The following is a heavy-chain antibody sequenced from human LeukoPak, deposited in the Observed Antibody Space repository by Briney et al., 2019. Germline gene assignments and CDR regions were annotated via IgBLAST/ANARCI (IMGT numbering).Heavy chain of an antibody. D-gene: IGHD4-17*01. CDR1: GFTFSSYA. CDR2: ISYDGSNK. Sequence: GGSLRLSCAASGFTFSSYAMHWVRQAPGNGLEWVAVISYDGSNKYYADSVKGRFTISRDNSKNTLYLQMNSLRAEDTAVYYCARDIFGGGDYGYYYYGMDVWGQGTTVTVSS. CDR3: ARDIFGGGDYGYYYYGMDV. J-gene: IGHJ6*02. V-gene: IGHV3-30-3*01.